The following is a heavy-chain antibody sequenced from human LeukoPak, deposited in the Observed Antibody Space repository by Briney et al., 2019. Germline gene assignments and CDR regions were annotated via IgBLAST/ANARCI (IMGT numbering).Heavy chain of an antibody. V-gene: IGHV4-4*07. CDR2: IYTSGST. Sequence: SETLSLTCTISGGSSSSYYWSWIRQPAGKGLEWIGRIYTSGSTNYNPSLKSRVTISVDTSKNQFSLKLSSVTAADTAVYYCARDAGYSSGWLHWYFDLWGRGTLVTVSS. J-gene: IGHJ2*01. CDR3: ARDAGYSSGWLHWYFDL. D-gene: IGHD6-19*01. CDR1: GGSSSSYY.